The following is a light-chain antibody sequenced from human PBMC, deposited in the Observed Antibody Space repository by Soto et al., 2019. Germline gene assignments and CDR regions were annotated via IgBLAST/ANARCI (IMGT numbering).Light chain of an antibody. V-gene: IGLV1-47*01. CDR1: SSNIGSNY. CDR3: AAWDDSLSGLNWV. CDR2: RNN. Sequence: QSVLTQPPSASGTPGQRVTISCSGSSSNIGSNYVYWYQQFPGTAPKLLIYRNNQRPSGVPDRFSGSKSGTSASLAISGLRSEDEADYYCAAWDDSLSGLNWVFGGGTKVTVL. J-gene: IGLJ3*02.